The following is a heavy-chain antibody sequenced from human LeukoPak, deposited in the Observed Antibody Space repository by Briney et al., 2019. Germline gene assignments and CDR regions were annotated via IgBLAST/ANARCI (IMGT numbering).Heavy chain of an antibody. Sequence: GGSLRLSCVASGFTFSSYAMSWVRQAPGKGLEWVSVISASGGSTYYVDSVKGRFTISRDNSKNTLYLQMHSLSVEDTAVYYCARDTSGSPSEYWGQGTLVTVSS. CDR1: GFTFSSYA. D-gene: IGHD1-26*01. J-gene: IGHJ4*02. CDR3: ARDTSGSPSEY. CDR2: ISASGGST. V-gene: IGHV3-23*01.